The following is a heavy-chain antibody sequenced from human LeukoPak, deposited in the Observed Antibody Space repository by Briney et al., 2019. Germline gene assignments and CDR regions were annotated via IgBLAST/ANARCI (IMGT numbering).Heavy chain of an antibody. CDR1: GFTFSNYW. CDR2: MNLDGTTK. D-gene: IGHD4-17*01. Sequence: GGSLRLSCAGSGFTFSNYWMSWVRQAPGKGLEWVANMNLDGTTKYYVDSVKGRFTISRDNAKNSLYLQMNSLTAEDTAVYYCATDDYGPASYGGQGTLVTVSS. J-gene: IGHJ4*02. V-gene: IGHV3-7*01. CDR3: ATDDYGPASY.